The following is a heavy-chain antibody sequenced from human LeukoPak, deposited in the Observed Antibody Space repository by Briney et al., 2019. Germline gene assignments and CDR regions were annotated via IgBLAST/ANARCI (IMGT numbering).Heavy chain of an antibody. CDR3: ARHVDTAMVSPHDY. Sequence: SVKVSCKASGGTFSSYAISWVRQAPGQGLEWMGGIIPIFGTANYAQKFQGRVTITTDESTSTAYMELSSPRSEDTAVYYCARHVDTAMVSPHDYWGQGTLVTVSS. J-gene: IGHJ4*02. V-gene: IGHV1-69*05. D-gene: IGHD5-18*01. CDR2: IIPIFGTA. CDR1: GGTFSSYA.